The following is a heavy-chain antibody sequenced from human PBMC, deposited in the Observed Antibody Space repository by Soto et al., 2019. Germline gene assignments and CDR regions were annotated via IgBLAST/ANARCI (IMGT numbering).Heavy chain of an antibody. Sequence: QVQLVQSGAEVKKPGSSVKVSCKASGGTFSSYAISWVRQAPGQGLEWMGGIIPIFGTANYAQKFQGRVTITADESTSTAYMELSSLRSEDTAVYYCAREKWGDYVWGSYRPHDAFDIWGQGTMVTVSS. V-gene: IGHV1-69*01. D-gene: IGHD3-16*02. J-gene: IGHJ3*02. CDR3: AREKWGDYVWGSYRPHDAFDI. CDR1: GGTFSSYA. CDR2: IIPIFGTA.